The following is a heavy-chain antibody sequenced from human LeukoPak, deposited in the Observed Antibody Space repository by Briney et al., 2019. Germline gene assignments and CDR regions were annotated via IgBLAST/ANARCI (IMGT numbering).Heavy chain of an antibody. CDR2: INNDGSDT. D-gene: IGHD2-8*01. CDR3: ARNKWGIDE. J-gene: IGHJ4*02. CDR1: GFKFSNHW. V-gene: IGHV3-74*01. Sequence: GGSLRLSCAASGFKFSNHWMHWVRQSPGKGLVWVARINNDGSDTSHADSVEGRFTISRDNAANTLYLQMNSLRVEDTAMYFCARNKWGIDEWGQGTLVTVSS.